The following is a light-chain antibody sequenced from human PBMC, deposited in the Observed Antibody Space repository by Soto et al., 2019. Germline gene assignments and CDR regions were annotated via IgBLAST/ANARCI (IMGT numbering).Light chain of an antibody. J-gene: IGLJ2*01. Sequence: QSVLTQPPSVSGAPGQRVTISCTGSSSNIGAGYDVLWYQQLPGAAPRLLIFGNTNRPSGVPDRFSGSRSGTSASLAISGLQAEDEADYYCQSYDISLSVSVVFGGGTELTVL. CDR3: QSYDISLSVSVV. V-gene: IGLV1-40*01. CDR1: SSNIGAGYD. CDR2: GNT.